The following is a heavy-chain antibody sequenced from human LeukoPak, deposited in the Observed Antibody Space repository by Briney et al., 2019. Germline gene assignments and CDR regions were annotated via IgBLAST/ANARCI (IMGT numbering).Heavy chain of an antibody. CDR3: AKDRFDDYDTGGVDY. Sequence: AGGSLRLSCAASGFIFSDYAMHWVRQAPGKGLEWVAVISYDGSNKYYADSVKGRFTISRDNSKNTLYLQMNSLRAEDTAVYYCAKDRFDDYDTGGVDYWGQGTLVTVSS. J-gene: IGHJ4*02. V-gene: IGHV3-30*18. CDR1: GFIFSDYA. CDR2: ISYDGSNK. D-gene: IGHD4-17*01.